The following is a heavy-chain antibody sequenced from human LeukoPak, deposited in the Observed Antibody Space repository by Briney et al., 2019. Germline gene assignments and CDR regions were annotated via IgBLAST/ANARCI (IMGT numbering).Heavy chain of an antibody. CDR3: AREDVVLVDAVRYYYYGMDV. D-gene: IGHD2-8*01. J-gene: IGHJ6*02. V-gene: IGHV1-46*01. CDR2: INPSGGST. Sequence: ASLKVSCKASGYNFISYYMHWVRQAPGQGLEWMGIINPSGGSTSYAQKFQDRVTMTRDTSTSTVYMELSSLKSEDTAVYYCAREDVVLVDAVRYYYYGMDVWGQGTTVTVSS. CDR1: GYNFISYY.